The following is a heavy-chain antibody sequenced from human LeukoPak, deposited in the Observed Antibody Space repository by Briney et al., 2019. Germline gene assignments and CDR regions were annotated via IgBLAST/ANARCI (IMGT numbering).Heavy chain of an antibody. CDR3: ARRYGAATRFYYYYGMDV. CDR1: GYSFTSYW. V-gene: IGHV5-51*01. CDR2: IYPGDSDT. Sequence: GESLKISCQGSGYSFTSYWIGWVRQMPGKGLEWMGIIYPGDSDTRYSPSFQGQVTISADKSISTAYLQWSSLKASDTAMYYCARRYGAATRFYYYYGMDVWGQGTTVTVSS. D-gene: IGHD2-15*01. J-gene: IGHJ6*02.